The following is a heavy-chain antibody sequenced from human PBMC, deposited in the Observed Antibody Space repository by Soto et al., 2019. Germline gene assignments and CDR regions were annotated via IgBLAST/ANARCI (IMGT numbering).Heavy chain of an antibody. Sequence: ASVKVSCKASGFTFTSSAVQWVRQARGQRLEWIGWIVVGSGNTNYAQKFQERVTITRDMSTSTAYMELSSLRSEDTAVYYCAADISSRWELPDAFDIWGQGTMVTVSS. CDR3: AADISSRWELPDAFDI. J-gene: IGHJ3*02. V-gene: IGHV1-58*01. D-gene: IGHD1-26*01. CDR2: IVVGSGNT. CDR1: GFTFTSSA.